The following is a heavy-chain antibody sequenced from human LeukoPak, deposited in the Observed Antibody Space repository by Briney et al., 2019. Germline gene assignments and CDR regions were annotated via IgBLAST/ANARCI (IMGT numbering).Heavy chain of an antibody. V-gene: IGHV3-48*03. CDR2: ISSSGSTI. J-gene: IGHJ4*02. Sequence: GGSLRLSCAASGFTFSSYEMNWVRQAPGKGLEWVSYISSSGSTIYYADSVKGRFTISRDNAKNSLYLQMNSLRPEDTAVYYCARGTATMDYWGQGTLVTASS. CDR3: ARGTATMDY. CDR1: GFTFSSYE. D-gene: IGHD5-24*01.